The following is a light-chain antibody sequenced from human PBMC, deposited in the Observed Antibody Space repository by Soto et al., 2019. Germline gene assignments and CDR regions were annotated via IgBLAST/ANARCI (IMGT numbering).Light chain of an antibody. V-gene: IGKV3-20*01. CDR3: QQYGSSLTWT. CDR1: QSVSSNY. Sequence: ESVLTQSPGTLSLSPGERATLSCRANQSVSSNYLAWYQQKPGQAPRLLIYGASTRATGIPDRFSGSGSGTDFTLTISRLEPDDSAVYYCQQYGSSLTWTFGQGTKVEIK. J-gene: IGKJ1*01. CDR2: GAS.